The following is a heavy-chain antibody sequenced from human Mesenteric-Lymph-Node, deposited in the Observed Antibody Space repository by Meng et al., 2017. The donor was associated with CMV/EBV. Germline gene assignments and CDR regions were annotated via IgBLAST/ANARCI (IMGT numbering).Heavy chain of an antibody. V-gene: IGHV3-23*03. Sequence: GGSLRLSCAASGFTVSSIYMNWVRQAPGKGLEWVSLIYSGDSSTYYADSVKGRFTISRDNSKNTLYLQMNSLRAEDTAVYYCAKQYTSGWYFFDYWGQGTLVTVSS. CDR2: IYSGDSST. CDR3: AKQYTSGWYFFDY. CDR1: GFTVSSIY. D-gene: IGHD6-19*01. J-gene: IGHJ4*02.